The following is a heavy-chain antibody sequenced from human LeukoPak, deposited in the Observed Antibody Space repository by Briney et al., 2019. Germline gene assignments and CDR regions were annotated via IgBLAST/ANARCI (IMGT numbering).Heavy chain of an antibody. V-gene: IGHV1-2*02. CDR3: ARDRPSYQYSSSSPDY. CDR2: INPNSGGT. Sequence: VASVKVSCKASEYTFTGYYMHWVRQAPGQGLEWMGWINPNSGGTNYAQKFQGRVTMTRDTSISTAYMELSRLRSDDTAVYYCARDRPSYQYSSSSPDYWGQGTLVTVSS. J-gene: IGHJ4*02. D-gene: IGHD6-6*01. CDR1: EYTFTGYY.